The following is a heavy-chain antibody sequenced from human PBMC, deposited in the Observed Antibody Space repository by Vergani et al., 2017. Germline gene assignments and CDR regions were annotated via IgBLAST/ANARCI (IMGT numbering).Heavy chain of an antibody. V-gene: IGHV5-51*01. CDR2: IYPGDSDT. CDR3: ARRVNYDFWSDAFDI. Sequence: EVQLVQSGAEVKKPGESLRIFCKGSGYSFTNYWIGWVRQMPGKGLEWMGVIYPGDSDTRYGPSFQGQVTISADKSSSTAYLQWNSLKASDTAMYYCARRVNYDFWSDAFDIWGQGTMVTVSS. CDR1: GYSFTNYW. D-gene: IGHD3-3*01. J-gene: IGHJ3*02.